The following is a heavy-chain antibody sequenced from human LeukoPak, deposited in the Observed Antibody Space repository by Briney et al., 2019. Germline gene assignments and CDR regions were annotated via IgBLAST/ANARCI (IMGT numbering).Heavy chain of an antibody. CDR3: AKDLRSCTGGVCYTKYFDS. V-gene: IGHV3-30*18. D-gene: IGHD2-8*02. CDR2: LLHDGSDL. Sequence: PGGSLRLSCAASGFTFTTYGMHWVRQAPGKGLEWVAGLLHDGSDLYYADSVKGRFTISRDNSKDTLYLQMNSLRAEDTAVFYCAKDLRSCTGGVCYTKYFDSWGQGTLVTVSS. CDR1: GFTFTTYG. J-gene: IGHJ4*02.